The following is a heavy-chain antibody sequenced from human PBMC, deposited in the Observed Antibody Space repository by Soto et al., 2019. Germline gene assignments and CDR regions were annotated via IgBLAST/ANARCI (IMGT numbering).Heavy chain of an antibody. V-gene: IGHV3-11*01. D-gene: IGHD3-22*01. CDR1: GFTFSDYY. CDR2: ISTSANTI. CDR3: TTVDYSDTIGYYSLDY. J-gene: IGHJ4*02. Sequence: GGSLRLSCAASGFTFSDYYMTWIRQAPGKGLEWISYISTSANTISYSDSVKGRFTISRDNAKNSLYLQMNSLRADDTAVYYCTTVDYSDTIGYYSLDYWGQGTLVTVSS.